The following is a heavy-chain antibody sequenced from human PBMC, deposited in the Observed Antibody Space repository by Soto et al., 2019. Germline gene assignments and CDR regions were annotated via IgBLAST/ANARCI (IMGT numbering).Heavy chain of an antibody. J-gene: IGHJ4*01. CDR1: GFTFRKAW. Sequence: TGESLRISCAASGFTFRKAWVNLVRPAPGKRVEWSGRIKSKTDGGTTDYAAPVKGRFTISRDDSKNTLYLQMNSLKTEDTAVYYCTIASEYPGYSSGWYRPYHFDYWGLGTLVTVSS. CDR3: TIASEYPGYSSGWYRPYHFDY. CDR2: IKSKTDGGTT. D-gene: IGHD6-19*01. V-gene: IGHV3-15*07.